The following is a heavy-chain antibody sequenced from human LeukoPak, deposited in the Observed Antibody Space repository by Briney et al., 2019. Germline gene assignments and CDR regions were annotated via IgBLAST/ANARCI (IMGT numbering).Heavy chain of an antibody. CDR3: ARGPYYDSSGYYDLDY. CDR2: INSDGSST. CDR1: GFTFSSYW. J-gene: IGHJ4*02. D-gene: IGHD3-22*01. V-gene: IGHV3-74*01. Sequence: GGSLRLSCAASGFTFSSYWMHWVRQAPGKELVWVSRINSDGSSTSYADSVKGRFTISRDNAKNTLYLQMNSLRAEDTAVYYCARGPYYDSSGYYDLDYWGQGTLVTVSS.